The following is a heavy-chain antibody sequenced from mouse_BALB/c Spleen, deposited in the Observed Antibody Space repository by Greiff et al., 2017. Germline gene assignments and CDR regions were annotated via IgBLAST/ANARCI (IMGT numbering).Heavy chain of an antibody. J-gene: IGHJ3*01. CDR1: GFSLTSYG. D-gene: IGHD2-10*02. Sequence: VQRVESGPGLVAPSQSLSITCTVSGFSLTSYGVHWVRQPPGKGLEWLGVIWAGGSTNYNSALMSRLSISKDNSKSQVFLKMNSLQTDDTAMYYCAREYGKGAWFAYWGQGTLVTVSA. CDR2: IWAGGST. V-gene: IGHV2-9*02. CDR3: AREYGKGAWFAY.